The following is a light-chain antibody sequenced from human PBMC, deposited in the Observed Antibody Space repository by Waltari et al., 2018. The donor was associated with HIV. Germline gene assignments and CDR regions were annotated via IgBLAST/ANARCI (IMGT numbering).Light chain of an antibody. J-gene: IGKJ4*01. CDR2: WAS. CDR3: QQYYSVPFT. V-gene: IGKV4-1*01. CDR1: QKILYKSNNKNY. Sequence: DIVMTQSPDSLAVSLGERATINCKSSQKILYKSNNKNYLAWYQHKPGQPPKLHIYWASTRESGVPDRFSGSGSGTDFTLTISSLQAEDVAVYSCQQYYSVPFTFGGGTKVVIK.